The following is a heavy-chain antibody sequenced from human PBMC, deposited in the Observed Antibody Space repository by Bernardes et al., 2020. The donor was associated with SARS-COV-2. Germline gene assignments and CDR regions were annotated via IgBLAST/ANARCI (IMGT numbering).Heavy chain of an antibody. CDR1: GGSITDYY. D-gene: IGHD2-2*01. CDR3: ARGGSPRWGSTSCYSCDSGYWFHL. Sequence: SETLSLTCAVNGGSITDYYWSWIRQSPGKGLEWIGEVNESGSTAYNPSLKSRVTISVDTSKNLFSLKVTPVTAADTAVYYCARGGSPRWGSTSCYSCDSGYWFHLWGEGTLVTVAS. CDR2: VNESGST. V-gene: IGHV4-34*01. J-gene: IGHJ5*02.